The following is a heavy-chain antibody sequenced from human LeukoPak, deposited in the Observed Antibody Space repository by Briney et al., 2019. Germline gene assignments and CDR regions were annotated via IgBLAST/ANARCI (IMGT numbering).Heavy chain of an antibody. D-gene: IGHD4-23*01. CDR1: GITFSSYA. CDR3: ARGAHKRDDYGGFFDY. Sequence: PGGSLRLSCAASGITFSSYAMHWVRQAPGKGLEWVAVISYDGSNKYYADSVKGRFAISRDNSKNTLYLQMNSLRAEDTAVYYCARGAHKRDDYGGFFDYWGQKTLVTVSS. J-gene: IGHJ4*02. CDR2: ISYDGSNK. V-gene: IGHV3-30*09.